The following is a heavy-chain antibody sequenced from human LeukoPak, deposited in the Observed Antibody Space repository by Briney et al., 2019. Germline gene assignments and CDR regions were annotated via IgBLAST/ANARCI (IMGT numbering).Heavy chain of an antibody. CDR2: ISSDGART. V-gene: IGHV3-64*04. Sequence: GGSLRLSCSASGFTFSSYAMHWVRQAPGKGLEYVSAISSDGARTYYADSVKGRFTVSRDNAKNSLYLQMNSLKTEDTAVYYCTTILFDYGDYFDYWGQGTLVTVSS. CDR1: GFTFSSYA. CDR3: TTILFDYGDYFDY. J-gene: IGHJ4*02. D-gene: IGHD4-17*01.